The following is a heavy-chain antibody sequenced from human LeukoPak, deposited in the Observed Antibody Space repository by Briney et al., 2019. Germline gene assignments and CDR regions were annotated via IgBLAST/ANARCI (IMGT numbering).Heavy chain of an antibody. CDR3: ERASITPQSFWTWFDP. CDR2: IRYDGSNK. V-gene: IGHV3-30*02. CDR1: GFTFSSYG. J-gene: IGHJ5*02. D-gene: IGHD2-15*01. Sequence: GGSLRLSCAASGFTFSSYGMHWVRQAPGKGLEWVAFIRYDGSNKYYADSVKGRFTISRDNSKNTLYLQMSSLRSEDTAVYYCERASITPQSFWTWFDPWGQGTLVTVSS.